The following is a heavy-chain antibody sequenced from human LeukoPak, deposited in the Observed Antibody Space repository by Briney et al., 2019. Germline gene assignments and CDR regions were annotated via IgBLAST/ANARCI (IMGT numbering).Heavy chain of an antibody. J-gene: IGHJ3*02. CDR2: IRSKANSYAT. D-gene: IGHD6-19*01. CDR1: GFTFSGSV. V-gene: IGHV3-73*01. Sequence: SGGSLRLSCAASGFTFSGSVMHWVRQASGKGLEWVGRIRSKANSYATAYGASVKGRFTISRDDSKNTAYLQMNSLKTEDTAVYYCTRRRPPYSSGDWGYDAFDIWGQGTMVTVSS. CDR3: TRRRPPYSSGDWGYDAFDI.